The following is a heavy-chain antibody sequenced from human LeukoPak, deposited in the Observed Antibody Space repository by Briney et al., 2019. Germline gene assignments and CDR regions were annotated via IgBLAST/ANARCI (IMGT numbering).Heavy chain of an antibody. Sequence: GGSLRLSCAASGFTFSSYAMSWVRQAPGKGLEWVSSISSSSSYIYCADSVKGRFTISRGNAKNSLYPQMNSLRAEDTAVYYCARDSDYYYYMDVWGKGTTVTVSS. V-gene: IGHV3-21*01. CDR3: ARDSDYYYYMDV. J-gene: IGHJ6*03. CDR2: ISSSSSYI. CDR1: GFTFSSYA.